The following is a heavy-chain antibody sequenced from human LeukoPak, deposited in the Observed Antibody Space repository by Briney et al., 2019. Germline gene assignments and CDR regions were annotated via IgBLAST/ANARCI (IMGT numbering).Heavy chain of an antibody. CDR2: IYTSGST. CDR3: ARELDTAMVTYYFDY. V-gene: IGHV4-61*02. Sequence: PSQTLSLTCTVSGGSISSGSYYWCWLRQPAGERLEWIGRIYTSGSTNYNPSLKSRVTISVDPSKNQFSLKLSSVTAADTAVYYCARELDTAMVTYYFDYWGQGTLVTVSS. CDR1: GGSISSGSYY. D-gene: IGHD5-18*01. J-gene: IGHJ4*02.